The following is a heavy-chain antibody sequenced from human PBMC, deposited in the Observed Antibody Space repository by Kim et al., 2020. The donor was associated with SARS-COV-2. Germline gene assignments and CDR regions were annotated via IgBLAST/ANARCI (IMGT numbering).Heavy chain of an antibody. J-gene: IGHJ2*01. CDR1: GFAFSRFA. CDR3: AKGRGHPLANWHFDV. D-gene: IGHD2-8*01. CDR2: VHGGGDGI. Sequence: GGSLRLSCAASGFAFSRFAMSWVRQAPGKGLEWVSIVHGGGDGITYADSVKGRFTISRDNSKDTLYLQMNSLRGEDTAIYYCAKGRGHPLANWHFDVWGRGTRVTVSP. V-gene: IGHV3-23*01.